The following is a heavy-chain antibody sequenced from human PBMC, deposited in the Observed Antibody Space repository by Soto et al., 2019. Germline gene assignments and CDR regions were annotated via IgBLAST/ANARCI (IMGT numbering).Heavy chain of an antibody. D-gene: IGHD2-2*01. CDR1: GLTFTSSV. V-gene: IGHV1-18*01. J-gene: IGHJ3*02. CDR3: ARDFPRDSSSTSWPIAFDI. CDR2: ISAYNGNT. Sequence: ASVKVSCKASGLTFTSSVVQWVRQARGQRLEWIGWISAYNGNTNYAQKFQGRVTITTDTSTSTAYMELRSLRSDDTAVYYCARDFPRDSSSTSWPIAFDIWGQGTMVTVSS.